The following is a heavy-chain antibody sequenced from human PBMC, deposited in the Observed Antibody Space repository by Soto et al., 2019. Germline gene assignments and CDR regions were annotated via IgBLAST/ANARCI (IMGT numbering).Heavy chain of an antibody. CDR1: GGSISSYY. CDR3: ARDRYGDYSWFDP. CDR2: IYYSGST. D-gene: IGHD4-17*01. Sequence: SETLSLTCTVSGGSISSYYWSWIRQPPGKGLEWIGYIYYSGSTNYNPSLKSRVTISVDTSKNQFSLKLSSVTAADTAVYYCARDRYGDYSWFDPWGQGTLVTVSS. J-gene: IGHJ5*02. V-gene: IGHV4-59*01.